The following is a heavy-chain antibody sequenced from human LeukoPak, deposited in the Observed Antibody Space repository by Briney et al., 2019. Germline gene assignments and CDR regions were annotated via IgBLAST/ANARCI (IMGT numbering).Heavy chain of an antibody. CDR2: ISGSGGRT. D-gene: IGHD1-26*01. CDR1: GFTFSNYA. V-gene: IGHV3-23*01. J-gene: IGHJ1*01. CDR3: AKDPEGGYYSPECCQY. Sequence: GGSLRLSCTASGFTFSNYAMSWVRQAPGKGLEWISSISGSGGRTYYADSVKGQFTISRDNSKNTLYLEMNRLRAEDTAVYYCAKDPEGGYYSPECCQYWGQGTLVTVSS.